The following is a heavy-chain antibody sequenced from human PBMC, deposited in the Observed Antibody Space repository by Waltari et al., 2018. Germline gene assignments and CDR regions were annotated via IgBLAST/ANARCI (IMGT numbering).Heavy chain of an antibody. Sequence: EVQLLQSGAEVKEPGESLKISCKGPRYTFTKYWIGWVRQKPGKGLEWMGISYPGDSETKYSPSFQGRVTISADKSITTAYLQWNSLQASDSAMYYCARLAGAVASFDYWGQGTLVTVSS. V-gene: IGHV5-51*01. CDR1: RYTFTKYW. D-gene: IGHD6-19*01. J-gene: IGHJ4*02. CDR3: ARLAGAVASFDY. CDR2: SYPGDSET.